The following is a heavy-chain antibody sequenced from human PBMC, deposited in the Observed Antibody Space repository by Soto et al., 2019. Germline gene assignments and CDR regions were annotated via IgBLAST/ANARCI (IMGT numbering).Heavy chain of an antibody. J-gene: IGHJ5*02. CDR3: AREGGSETLQPSYNWFDT. Sequence: ASVKVSCKASGYTFTDYHIHWVLQAPGQGLEFMGWINANNGGAGSAQQFQGRFTVTRDTSITTVYMELSNLRSDDTAVYYCAREGGSETLQPSYNWFDTWGQGTLVTVSS. CDR1: GYTFTDYH. V-gene: IGHV1-2*02. D-gene: IGHD6-25*01. CDR2: INANNGGA.